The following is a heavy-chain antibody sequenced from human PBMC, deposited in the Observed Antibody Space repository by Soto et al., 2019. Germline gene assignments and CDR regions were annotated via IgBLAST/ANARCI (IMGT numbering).Heavy chain of an antibody. CDR3: ARDSRTGCSSTDCYKS. Sequence: QVQLQESGPGLVKASETLSLTCAVSGDSISSGAWWSWVRQSPGKGLQWIGEIYHSGNTRNNPSLKSRVTISVDKSNNQFSLNLMSVTAADTATYYCARDSRTGCSSTDCYKSWGRGILVTVSS. D-gene: IGHD2-2*01. J-gene: IGHJ5*02. V-gene: IGHV4-4*02. CDR1: GDSISSGAW. CDR2: IYHSGNT.